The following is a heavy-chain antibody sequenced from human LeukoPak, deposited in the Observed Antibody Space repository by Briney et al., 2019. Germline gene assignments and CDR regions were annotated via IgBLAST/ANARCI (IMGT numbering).Heavy chain of an antibody. V-gene: IGHV3-74*01. Sequence: GGSLRLSCVASGFTFSSYWMHWVRQAPGKGLVWVSRINSDGSSTSYADSVKGRFTISRDNSKNTLYLQMNSLRAEDTAVYYCAKDRYPLYDSSGYYYWGQGTLVTVSS. CDR3: AKDRYPLYDSSGYYY. CDR1: GFTFSSYW. J-gene: IGHJ4*02. D-gene: IGHD3-22*01. CDR2: INSDGSST.